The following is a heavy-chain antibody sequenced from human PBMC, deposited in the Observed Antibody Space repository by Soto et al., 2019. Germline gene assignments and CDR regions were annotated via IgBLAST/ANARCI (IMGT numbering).Heavy chain of an antibody. CDR2: INHSGST. Sequence: SETLSLTCAVYGGSFSGYYWSWIRQPPGKGLEWIGEINHSGSTNYNPSLKSRVNISVDTSKNQFSLKLSSVTAADTAVYYCSRRGGYVATISTFNYYYYYMDVWGKGTTVTVSS. CDR3: SRRGGYVATISTFNYYYYYMDV. D-gene: IGHD3-16*01. CDR1: GGSFSGYY. V-gene: IGHV4-34*01. J-gene: IGHJ6*03.